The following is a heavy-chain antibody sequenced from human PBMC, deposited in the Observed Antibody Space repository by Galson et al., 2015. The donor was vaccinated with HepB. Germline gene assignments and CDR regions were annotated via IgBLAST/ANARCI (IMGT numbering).Heavy chain of an antibody. D-gene: IGHD3-22*01. V-gene: IGHV4-39*01. CDR1: GGSISSSSYY. CDR3: ARTYYYDSSGYLMRTNWFDP. Sequence: ETLSLTCTVSGGSISSSSYYWGWIRQPPGKGLEWIGSIYYSGSTYYNPSLKSRVTISVDTSKNQFSLKLSSVTAADTAVYYCARTYYYDSSGYLMRTNWFDPWGQGTLVTVSS. J-gene: IGHJ5*02. CDR2: IYYSGST.